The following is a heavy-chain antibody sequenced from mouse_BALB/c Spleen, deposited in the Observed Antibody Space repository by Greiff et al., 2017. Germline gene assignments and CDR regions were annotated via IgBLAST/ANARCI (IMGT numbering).Heavy chain of an antibody. Sequence: VQLQQSGAGLVRPGASLTLSCTASGYTFTDYEMHWVKQTPVNGLEWIGAIDPDTGGTAYNQKFKGKATLTADKSSTTAYMELRSLTSEDSAVYYGTRAGDYGAWLDYWGQGTTVTVSS. J-gene: IGHJ2*01. V-gene: IGHV1-15*01. CDR2: IDPDTGGT. CDR1: GYTFTDYE. D-gene: IGHD2-4*01. CDR3: TRAGDYGAWLDY.